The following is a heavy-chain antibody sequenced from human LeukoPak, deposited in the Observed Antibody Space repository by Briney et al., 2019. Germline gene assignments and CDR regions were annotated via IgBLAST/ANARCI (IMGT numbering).Heavy chain of an antibody. CDR2: ISTSSSYI. CDR3: VRLSWELGDGGVT. D-gene: IGHD1-26*01. Sequence: GGSLRLSCAASGFTFSSYSLNWVRQAPGKGLEWVSSISTSSSYIYYADSVKGRFTISRDNAKNSLYLQMNSLRAEDTAVYYCVRLSWELGDGGVTWGQGTLVTVSS. CDR1: GFTFSSYS. V-gene: IGHV3-21*01. J-gene: IGHJ5*02.